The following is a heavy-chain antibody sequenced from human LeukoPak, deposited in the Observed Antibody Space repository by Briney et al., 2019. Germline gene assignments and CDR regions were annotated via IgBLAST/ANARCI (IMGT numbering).Heavy chain of an antibody. CDR3: VKYSSSWD. D-gene: IGHD6-13*01. CDR1: GFTLSSNW. Sequence: PGGSLRLSCAASGFTLSSNWMHWVRPAPGKGLVWVSRINNDGSSTSYAGSVKGRFTLSRDNAKDTLSLQMNSLRAEDTAVYYCVKYSSSWDWGQGTPVTVSS. CDR2: INNDGSST. V-gene: IGHV3-74*01. J-gene: IGHJ4*02.